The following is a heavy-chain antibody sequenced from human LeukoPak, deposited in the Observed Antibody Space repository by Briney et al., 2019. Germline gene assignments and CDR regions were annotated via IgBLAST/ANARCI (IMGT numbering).Heavy chain of an antibody. CDR2: ISYDGSNK. CDR3: ARDQAYYDSSGYYQGYYGMDV. J-gene: IGHJ6*02. V-gene: IGHV3-30*04. Sequence: GRSLRPSCAASGFTFSSYAMHWVRQAPGKGPEWVAVISYDGSNKYYADSVKGRFTISRDNSKNTLYLQMNSLRAEDTAVYYCARDQAYYDSSGYYQGYYGMDVWGRGTTVTVSS. D-gene: IGHD3-22*01. CDR1: GFTFSSYA.